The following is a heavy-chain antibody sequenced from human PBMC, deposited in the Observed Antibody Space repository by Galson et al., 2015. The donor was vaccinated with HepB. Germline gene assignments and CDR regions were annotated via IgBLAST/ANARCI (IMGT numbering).Heavy chain of an antibody. J-gene: IGHJ3*02. CDR3: ARGSLIYSGYDQHDAFDI. Sequence: SLRLSCAASGFTFSSYSMNWVRQAPGKGLEWVSYISSSSSTIYYADSVKGRFTISRDNAKNSLYLQMNSLRDEDTAVYYCARGSLIYSGYDQHDAFDIWGQGTMVTVSS. V-gene: IGHV3-48*02. CDR1: GFTFSSYS. D-gene: IGHD5-12*01. CDR2: ISSSSSTI.